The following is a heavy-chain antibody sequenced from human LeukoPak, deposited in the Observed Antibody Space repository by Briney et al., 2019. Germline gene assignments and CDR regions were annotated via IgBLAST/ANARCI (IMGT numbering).Heavy chain of an antibody. Sequence: PSETLSLTCTVSGGSISSYYWSWIRQPPGKGLEWIGYIYYSGSTNYNPSLKSRVTISVDTSKNQFSLKLSSVTAADTAVYYCARGSVDTAMVHDFDYWGQGTLVTVSS. CDR1: GGSISSYY. J-gene: IGHJ4*02. V-gene: IGHV4-59*01. D-gene: IGHD5-18*01. CDR3: ARGSVDTAMVHDFDY. CDR2: IYYSGST.